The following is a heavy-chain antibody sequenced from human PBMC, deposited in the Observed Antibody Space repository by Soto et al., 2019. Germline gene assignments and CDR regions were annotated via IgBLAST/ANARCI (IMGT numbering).Heavy chain of an antibody. CDR1: GGTFSSYT. CDR3: ARSYTYYGILPAPAMDV. Sequence: QVQLVQSGAEVKKPGSSVKVSCKASGGTFSSYTISWVRQAPGQGLEWMGRIIPILGIANYAQKFQGRVTITADKSTSKAYMELSSLRSEDTAVYYCARSYTYYGILPAPAMDVWGQGTTVTVSS. J-gene: IGHJ6*02. V-gene: IGHV1-69*02. D-gene: IGHD3-9*01. CDR2: IIPILGIA.